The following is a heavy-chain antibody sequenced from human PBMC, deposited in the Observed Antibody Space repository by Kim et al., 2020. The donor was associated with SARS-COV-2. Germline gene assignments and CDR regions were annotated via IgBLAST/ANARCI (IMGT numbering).Heavy chain of an antibody. V-gene: IGHV4-31*03. Sequence: SETLSLTCTVSGGSISSGGYYWSWIRQHPGKGLEWIGYIYYSGSTYYNPSLKSRVTISVDTSKNQFSLKLSSVTAADTAVYYCARGSRGAAAGDWFDPWGQGPLVTVSS. CDR3: ARGSRGAAAGDWFDP. J-gene: IGHJ5*02. CDR2: IYYSGST. CDR1: GGSISSGGYY. D-gene: IGHD6-25*01.